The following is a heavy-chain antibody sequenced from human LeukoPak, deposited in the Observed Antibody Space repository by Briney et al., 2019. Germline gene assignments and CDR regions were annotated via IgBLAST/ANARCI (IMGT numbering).Heavy chain of an antibody. CDR3: ARGINGDGYFDY. J-gene: IGHJ4*02. CDR2: INPNSGGT. CDR1: GYTFTGYY. V-gene: IGHV1-2*02. D-gene: IGHD5-24*01. Sequence: ASVKVSCKASGYTFTGYYINWVRQAPGQGLEWMGWINPNSGGTNYAQKFQGRVTMTRDMSIGTAYMDLSRLRSDDTAVYYCARGINGDGYFDYWGQGTLVTVSS.